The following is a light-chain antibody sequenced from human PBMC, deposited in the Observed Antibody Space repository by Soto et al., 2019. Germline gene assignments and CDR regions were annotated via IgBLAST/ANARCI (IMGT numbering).Light chain of an antibody. CDR1: QTVDTW. V-gene: IGKV1-5*03. CDR2: RAS. J-gene: IGKJ1*01. CDR3: QQYNNYPRK. Sequence: DIQMTQFPSTLPASVGDTATITCRASQTVDTWVAWYQQKPAKAPTLLIYRASSLESGVPSRFSGSGSGTEFTLTIRSLQPDDFASYYWQQYNNYPRKFGQWTKVEVK.